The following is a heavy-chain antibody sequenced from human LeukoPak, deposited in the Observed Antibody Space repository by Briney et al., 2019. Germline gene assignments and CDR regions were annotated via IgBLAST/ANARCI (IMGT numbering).Heavy chain of an antibody. J-gene: IGHJ4*02. CDR2: VSNDAYNK. D-gene: IGHD1-26*01. CDR3: ARDFSGASRIDY. CDR1: GHSFKTYA. Sequence: GGSLRLSCAASGHSFKTYAMHWVRQAPGKGLEWVAVVSNDAYNKYYADSVKGRFTISRDNSKNTLYLQMNSLRAEDTAVYYCARDFSGASRIDYWGQGTLVTVSS. V-gene: IGHV3-30*04.